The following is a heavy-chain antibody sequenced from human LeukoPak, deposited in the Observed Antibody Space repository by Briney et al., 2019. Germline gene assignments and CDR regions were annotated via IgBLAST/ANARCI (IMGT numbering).Heavy chain of an antibody. CDR1: GFTFSSYA. J-gene: IGHJ4*02. CDR3: IRFGEFDY. V-gene: IGHV3-33*08. CDR2: IWYDGSNK. D-gene: IGHD3-10*01. Sequence: PGRSLRLSCAASGFTFSSYAMHWVRQAPGKGLEWVAVIWYDGSNKYYAGSVKGRFTISRDNSKNTLYLQMNSLRAEDTAVYYCIRFGEFDYWGQGTLVTVSS.